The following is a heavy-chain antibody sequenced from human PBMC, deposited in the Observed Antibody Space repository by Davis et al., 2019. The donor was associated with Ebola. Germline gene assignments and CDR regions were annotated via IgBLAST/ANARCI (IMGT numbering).Heavy chain of an antibody. CDR1: GGSFSSYT. Sequence: SVQVSCKASGGSFSSYTISWVRQAPAQGLEWMGRIIPFLGIANYAQKFQGRVTITADKSTSTAYMELSSLRSEDTAVYYCAREATYTSNDSSGYWGQGTLVTVSS. J-gene: IGHJ4*02. D-gene: IGHD3-22*01. CDR2: IIPFLGIA. V-gene: IGHV1-69*04. CDR3: AREATYTSNDSSGY.